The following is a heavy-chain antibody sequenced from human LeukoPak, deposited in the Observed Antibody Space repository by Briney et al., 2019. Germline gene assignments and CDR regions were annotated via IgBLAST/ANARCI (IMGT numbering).Heavy chain of an antibody. CDR3: ARGRSDYYLDT. D-gene: IGHD3-22*01. J-gene: IGHJ1*01. CDR2: IYPDSGGT. Sequence: ASLKVSCKASGYTFTDYYMHWVRQAPGHGLEWMGWIYPDSGGTNYAQKFQGRVTMTRDTCISTAYMGLSRLTSDDTAVYYCARGRSDYYLDTWGQGTLVTVSS. CDR1: GYTFTDYY. V-gene: IGHV1-2*02.